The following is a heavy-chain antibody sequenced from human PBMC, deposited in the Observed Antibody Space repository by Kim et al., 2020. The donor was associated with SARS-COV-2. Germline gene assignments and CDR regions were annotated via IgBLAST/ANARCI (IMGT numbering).Heavy chain of an antibody. J-gene: IGHJ4*02. D-gene: IGHD2-2*01. V-gene: IGHV4-59*13. Sequence: SETLSLTCTVSGGSITNYYYNWIRQPPGKELEWMGYTFYSGTTNYNPSLKSRVTISLDTSKNQFSLKLTSVTAADTAFYFCARGGTNQLAQVWGQGTLVT. CDR2: TFYSGTT. CDR3: ARGGTNQLAQV. CDR1: GGSITNYY.